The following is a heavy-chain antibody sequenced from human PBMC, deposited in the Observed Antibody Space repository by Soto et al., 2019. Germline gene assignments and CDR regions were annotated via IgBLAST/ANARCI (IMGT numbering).Heavy chain of an antibody. V-gene: IGHV1-46*03. CDR3: ARDRHSNSYYFDY. CDR1: GYTFTDHY. D-gene: IGHD4-4*01. CDR2: INPSGGST. J-gene: IGHJ4*02. Sequence: ASVKVSCKASGYTFTDHYMHWVRQAPGQGLEWMGIINPSGGSTSYAQKFQGRVTMTRDTSTSTAYMELSSLRSEDTAVYYCARDRHSNSYYFDYWGQGTLVTVSS.